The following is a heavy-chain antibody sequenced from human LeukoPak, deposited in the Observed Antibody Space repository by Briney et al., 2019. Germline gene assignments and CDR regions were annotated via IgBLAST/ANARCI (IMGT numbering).Heavy chain of an antibody. CDR2: TYYRSKWFN. D-gene: IGHD5-12*01. V-gene: IGHV6-1*01. Sequence: SQTLSLTCAISGDSVSSNSAAWNWIRQSPSRGLEWLGRTYYRSKWFNDYAVSVKSRITINPDTSKNQFSLQLNSVTPEDTAVYYCASEVGHSGFEYYFDYWGQGTLVTVSS. CDR1: GDSVSSNSAA. CDR3: ASEVGHSGFEYYFDY. J-gene: IGHJ4*02.